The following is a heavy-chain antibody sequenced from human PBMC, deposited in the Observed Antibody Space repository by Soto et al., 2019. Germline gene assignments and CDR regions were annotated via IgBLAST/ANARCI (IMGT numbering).Heavy chain of an antibody. D-gene: IGHD2-8*01. V-gene: IGHV3-23*01. Sequence: PGGSLRLSCAASGFTFSSYAVSWVRQAPGKGLEWVSAISGSGGSTYYADSVKGRFTISRDNAKNSLYLQMNSLRAEDTAVYYCAREGQDIVLMDSYSSGWYWIGYWGQGTLVTVSS. CDR1: GFTFSSYA. CDR2: ISGSGGST. J-gene: IGHJ4*02. CDR3: AREGQDIVLMDSYSSGWYWIGY.